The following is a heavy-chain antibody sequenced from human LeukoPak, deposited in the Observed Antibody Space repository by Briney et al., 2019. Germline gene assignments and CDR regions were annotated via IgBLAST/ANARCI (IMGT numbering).Heavy chain of an antibody. V-gene: IGHV3-74*01. D-gene: IGHD6-13*01. CDR2: ISGDGTTT. CDR1: GFTFSTSW. J-gene: IGHJ4*02. Sequence: GGSLRLSCATSGFTFSTSWMHWVRQAPGKGLVWVSRISGDGTTTTYADSVKGRFTISRDNAKNTLFLQMNSLRVDDTAVYYCTRVRSSSWYDYWGQGVLVTVSS. CDR3: TRVRSSSWYDY.